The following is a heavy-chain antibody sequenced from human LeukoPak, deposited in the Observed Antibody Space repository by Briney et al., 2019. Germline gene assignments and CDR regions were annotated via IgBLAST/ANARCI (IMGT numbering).Heavy chain of an antibody. Sequence: GGSLRLSCAASGFTFDDYAMHWVRHTPGKGLGWVSGISWISGSIGYADSVKGRFTISRDNAENSLYLQMNSLRAEDTAVYYCATYSSSNAREFQHWGQGTLVTVSA. CDR3: ATYSSSNAREFQH. V-gene: IGHV3-9*01. CDR2: ISWISGSI. J-gene: IGHJ1*01. CDR1: GFTFDDYA. D-gene: IGHD2-2*01.